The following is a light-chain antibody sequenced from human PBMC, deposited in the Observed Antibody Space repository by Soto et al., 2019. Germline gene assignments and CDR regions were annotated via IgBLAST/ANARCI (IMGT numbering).Light chain of an antibody. CDR2: DVS. CDR1: SSDVGDYNY. J-gene: IGLJ3*02. Sequence: QSALTQPRSVSGSPGQSVTISCTGTSSDVGDYNYVSWYQQYPGKAPKLVIYDVSKRPSGVPDRFSGSKSGNTASLTISGLQAEDEDDYYCCSFACSYTFRVFGGGTKLTVL. CDR3: CSFACSYTFRV. V-gene: IGLV2-11*01.